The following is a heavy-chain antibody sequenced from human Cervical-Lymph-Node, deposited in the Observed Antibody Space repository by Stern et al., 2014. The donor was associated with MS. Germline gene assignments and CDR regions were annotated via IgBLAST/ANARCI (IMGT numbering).Heavy chain of an antibody. V-gene: IGHV1-69*01. Sequence: EQLVESWAEVKKPGSSAKVSCKASGGTFRSYAINWVRQAPGQGLEWMGGIIPIFGAAHYAQKFQGRVTITADESTSTAYMELSSLRSEDTAVYYCARDVPPQDYYYYGMDVWGQGTTVTVSS. CDR3: ARDVPPQDYYYYGMDV. J-gene: IGHJ6*02. CDR1: GGTFRSYA. CDR2: IIPIFGAA.